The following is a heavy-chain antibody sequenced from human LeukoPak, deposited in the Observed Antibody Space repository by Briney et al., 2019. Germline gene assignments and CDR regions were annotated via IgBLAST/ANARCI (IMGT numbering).Heavy chain of an antibody. V-gene: IGHV4-59*12. D-gene: IGHD3-10*01. J-gene: IGHJ3*02. Sequence: PSETLSLTCTVSGGSISTYYWTWIRQPPGKGLEWIGHIYDNGRTRSNPSLKSRVIVSVDTSKNQFSLKLSSVTAADTAVYYCAARRVLLWFGELKSSRAFDIWGQGTMVTVSS. CDR2: IYDNGRT. CDR3: AARRVLLWFGELKSSRAFDI. CDR1: GGSISTYY.